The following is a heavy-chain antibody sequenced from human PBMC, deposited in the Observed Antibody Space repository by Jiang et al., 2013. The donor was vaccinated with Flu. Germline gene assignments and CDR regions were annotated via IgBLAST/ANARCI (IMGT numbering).Heavy chain of an antibody. J-gene: IGHJ5*02. CDR1: GSISSSSYY. V-gene: IGHV4-39*01. Sequence: GSISSSSYYWGWIRQPPGKGLEWIGSIYYSGSTYYNPSLKSRVTISVDTSKNQFSLKLSSVTAADTAVYYCARQTGYSSGWYMMSWFDPWGQGTLVTVSS. CDR2: IYYSGST. CDR3: ARQTGYSSGWYMMSWFDP. D-gene: IGHD6-19*01.